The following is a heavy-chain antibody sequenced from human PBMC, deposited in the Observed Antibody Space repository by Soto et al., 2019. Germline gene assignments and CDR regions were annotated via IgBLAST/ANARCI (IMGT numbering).Heavy chain of an antibody. D-gene: IGHD4-4*01. CDR3: ARVRSNYARRYFDL. CDR2: IYSGGST. J-gene: IGHJ2*01. Sequence: EVQLVESGGGLVQPGGSLRLSCAASGFTVSSNYMSWVRQAPGKGLEWVSVIYSGGSTYYADSVKGRFTISRDNSKNTLYLQRNSLRAEDTAVYYCARVRSNYARRYFDLWGRGTLVTVSA. CDR1: GFTVSSNY. V-gene: IGHV3-66*01.